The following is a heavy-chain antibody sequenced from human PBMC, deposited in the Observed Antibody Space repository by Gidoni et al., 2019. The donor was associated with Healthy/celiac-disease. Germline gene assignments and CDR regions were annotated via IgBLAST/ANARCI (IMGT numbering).Heavy chain of an antibody. CDR2: INHSGST. V-gene: IGHV4-34*01. D-gene: IGHD3-10*01. CDR3: ARRRITMVRGPYYFDY. J-gene: IGHJ4*02. CDR1: VGSFSGYY. Sequence: QVQLQQWGAGLLKPSETLSLTCAFYVGSFSGYYWSWIRQPPGKGLEWIGEINHSGSTNYNPSLKSRVTISVDTSKNQFSLKLSSVTAADTAVYYCARRRITMVRGPYYFDYWGQGTLVTVPS.